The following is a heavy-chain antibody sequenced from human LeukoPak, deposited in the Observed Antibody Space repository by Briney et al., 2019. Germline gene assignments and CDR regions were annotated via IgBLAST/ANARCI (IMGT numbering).Heavy chain of an antibody. Sequence: GESLKISCKGSGYSFTSYWIGWVRQMPGKGLEWMGIIYPGDSDTRYSPSFQGQVTISADKSISTAYLQWSSLKASDTAMYYCAIDYYDSSGYYLPVAFDIWGQGTMVTVSS. V-gene: IGHV5-51*01. J-gene: IGHJ3*02. CDR3: AIDYYDSSGYYLPVAFDI. D-gene: IGHD3-22*01. CDR2: IYPGDSDT. CDR1: GYSFTSYW.